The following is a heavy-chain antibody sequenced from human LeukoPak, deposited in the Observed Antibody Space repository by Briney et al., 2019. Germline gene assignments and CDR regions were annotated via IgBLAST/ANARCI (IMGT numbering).Heavy chain of an antibody. CDR2: IYYSGST. Sequence: SETLSLTCSVSGGSITSTSYYWSWVRQSPGRGLEWIGYIYYSGSTYYNPSLKSRVTISIDTSKKQFSLKLLSVTGADTAVYYCATWESSRTYGFDVWGQGALVTVSS. CDR1: GGSITSTSYY. D-gene: IGHD3-16*02. V-gene: IGHV4-30-4*01. J-gene: IGHJ3*01. CDR3: ATWESSRTYGFDV.